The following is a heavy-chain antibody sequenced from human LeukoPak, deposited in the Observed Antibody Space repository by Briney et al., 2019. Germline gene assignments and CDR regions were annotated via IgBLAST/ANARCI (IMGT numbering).Heavy chain of an antibody. CDR2: ISSSSSYI. Sequence: GGSLRLSCAASGFTFSSYWMSWVRQAPGKGLEWVSSISSSSSYIYYADSVKGRFTISRDNAKNSLYLQMNSLRAEDTAVYYCARDKEEFGELLSDYWGQGTLVTVSS. D-gene: IGHD3-10*01. CDR1: GFTFSSYW. J-gene: IGHJ4*02. CDR3: ARDKEEFGELLSDY. V-gene: IGHV3-21*01.